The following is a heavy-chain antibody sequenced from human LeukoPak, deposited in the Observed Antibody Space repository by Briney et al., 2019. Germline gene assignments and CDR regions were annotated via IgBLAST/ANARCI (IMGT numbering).Heavy chain of an antibody. CDR3: ARAPAPLLGGELLH. V-gene: IGHV3-20*04. CDR2: INWNGGST. CDR1: GFTFDDYG. Sequence: GGSLRLSCAASGFTFDDYGMSWVRQAPGKGLEWVSGINWNGGSTGYADSVKGRFTISRDNAKNSLYLQMNSLRAEDTALYYCARAPAPLLGGELLHWGQGTLVTVSS. J-gene: IGHJ4*02. D-gene: IGHD3-10*01.